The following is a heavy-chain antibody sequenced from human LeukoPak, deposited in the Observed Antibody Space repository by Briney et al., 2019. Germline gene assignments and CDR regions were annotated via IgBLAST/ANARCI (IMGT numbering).Heavy chain of an antibody. Sequence: PSETLSLTCTVSGVSISSSNSYWGWIRQPPGKGLEWIGSIYHSGSTYYNPSLKSRVTISVDTSKNQFSLKLSSVTAADTAVYYCARDLGSGWYGWFDPWGQGTLVTVSS. J-gene: IGHJ5*02. CDR3: ARDLGSGWYGWFDP. CDR1: GVSISSSNSY. D-gene: IGHD6-19*01. CDR2: IYHSGST. V-gene: IGHV4-39*07.